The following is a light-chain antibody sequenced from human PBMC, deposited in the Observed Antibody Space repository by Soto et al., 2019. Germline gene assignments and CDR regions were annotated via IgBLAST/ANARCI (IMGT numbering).Light chain of an antibody. CDR3: QQYSTYPIT. Sequence: DIQMTQSPSTLSASVGDRVTITCRASQSISTWLSWYQQKPGEAPKVLIYKAPNLESGLPSRFTGSGSGTEFTLTISSLQSDDFATYYCQQYSTYPITFGQGTRLEIK. J-gene: IGKJ5*01. CDR2: KAP. V-gene: IGKV1-5*03. CDR1: QSISTW.